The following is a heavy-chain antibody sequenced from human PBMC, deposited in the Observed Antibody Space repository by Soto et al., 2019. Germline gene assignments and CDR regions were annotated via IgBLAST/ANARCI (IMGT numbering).Heavy chain of an antibody. V-gene: IGHV1-69*06. J-gene: IGHJ6*02. D-gene: IGHD3-10*01. CDR3: ASWSNGNPLYYGGLDV. CDR2: IIPLHNTS. CDR1: GGAFTNYA. Sequence: QVQLLQSGAEVKKPGSSVKVSCKVSGGAFTNYALNWVRHGPGQGLEWLGGIIPLHNTSNYSLKFLGRVTVTADMSSTSGDTELNSMTSGDTATEFCASWSNGNPLYYGGLDVWGQGTTVTVSS.